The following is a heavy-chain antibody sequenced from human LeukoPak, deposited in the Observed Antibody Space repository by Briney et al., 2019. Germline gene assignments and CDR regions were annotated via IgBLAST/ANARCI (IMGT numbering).Heavy chain of an antibody. CDR1: GFTVSSNS. CDR3: AKRGAEVGTTVAPGDY. Sequence: PGGSLRLSCTVSGFTVSSNSMSWVRQAPGKGLEWVSAISGNGNAYYADSVKGRFTISRDNSKNTLYLQMNSLRAEDTAVYYCAKRGAEVGTTVAPGDYWGQGTLLTVPS. J-gene: IGHJ4*02. CDR2: ISGNGNA. D-gene: IGHD1-26*01. V-gene: IGHV3-23*01.